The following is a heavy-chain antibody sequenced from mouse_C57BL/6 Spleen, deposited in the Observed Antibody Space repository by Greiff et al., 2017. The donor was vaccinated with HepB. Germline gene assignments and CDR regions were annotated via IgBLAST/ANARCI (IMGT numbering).Heavy chain of an antibody. J-gene: IGHJ2*01. CDR1: GFTFSSYG. CDR2: ISSGGSYT. D-gene: IGHD2-2*01. CDR3: ARRDGYDFDY. Sequence: VQLQQSGGDLVKPGGSLKLSCAASGFTFSSYGMSWVRQTPDKRLEWVATISSGGSYTYYPDSVKGRFTISRDNAKNTLYLQMSSLKSEDTAMYYCARRDGYDFDYWGQGTTLTVSS. V-gene: IGHV5-6*01.